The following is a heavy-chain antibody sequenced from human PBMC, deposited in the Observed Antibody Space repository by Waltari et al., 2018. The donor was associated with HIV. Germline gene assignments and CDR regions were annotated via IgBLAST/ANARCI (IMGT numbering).Heavy chain of an antibody. Sequence: NMNWVRQAPGKGLEWLSYITSSGYTIYYADSVEGRFTVSRDNAKNSLYLQMNSLRAEDTAVYYCARTTHGIDFWGQGTLVTVSS. V-gene: IGHV3-48*04. CDR2: ITSSGYTI. CDR3: ARTTHGIDF. CDR1: N. J-gene: IGHJ4*02. D-gene: IGHD1-1*01.